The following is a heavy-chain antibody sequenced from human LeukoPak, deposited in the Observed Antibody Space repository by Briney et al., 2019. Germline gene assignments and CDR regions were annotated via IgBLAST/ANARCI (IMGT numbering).Heavy chain of an antibody. Sequence: GGSLRLSXAASGFTFSSYWMSRVRQAPGKGLEWVANIKQDGSEKYYVDSVKGRFTISRDNAKNSLYLLMNSLRAEDTAVYYCARENWGLAFFDYWGQGTLVTVSS. CDR1: GFTFSSYW. V-gene: IGHV3-7*01. D-gene: IGHD7-27*01. J-gene: IGHJ4*02. CDR3: ARENWGLAFFDY. CDR2: IKQDGSEK.